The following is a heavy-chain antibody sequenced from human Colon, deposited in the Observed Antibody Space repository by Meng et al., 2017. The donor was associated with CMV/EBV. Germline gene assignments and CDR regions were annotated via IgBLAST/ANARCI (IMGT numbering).Heavy chain of an antibody. D-gene: IGHD1-26*01. CDR2: IDSDGITT. CDR1: GFTFSSYW. J-gene: IGHJ6*02. Sequence: GESLKISCAASGFTFSSYWMHWVRQTPGKRLVWVSRIDSDGITTRYADSVKGRFTFSRDNAKNTLYLQLNSLRAEDTAVYYCARAVVGGSGLDVWGQGTTVTVSS. V-gene: IGHV3-74*01. CDR3: ARAVVGGSGLDV.